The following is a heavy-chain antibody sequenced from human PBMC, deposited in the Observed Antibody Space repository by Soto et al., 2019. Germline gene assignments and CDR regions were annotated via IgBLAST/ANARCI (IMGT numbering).Heavy chain of an antibody. CDR2: ISGSGGST. V-gene: IGHV3-23*01. Sequence: PGGSLRLSCAASGFTFSSYAMSWVRQAPGRGLEWVSAISGSGGSTYYADSVKGRFTISRYNSKNTLYLHMNSLRAEATAVYYCARDLTNYDILTGYIYWGQGTMVTVSS. J-gene: IGHJ4*02. CDR1: GFTFSSYA. D-gene: IGHD3-9*01. CDR3: ARDLTNYDILTGYIY.